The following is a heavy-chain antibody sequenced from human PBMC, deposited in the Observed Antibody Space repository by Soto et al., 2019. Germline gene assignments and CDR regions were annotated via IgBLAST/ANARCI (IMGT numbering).Heavy chain of an antibody. CDR1: GFTFSSYG. V-gene: IGHV3-30*18. CDR2: ISYDGSNK. Sequence: PGGSLRLSCAASGFTFSSYGMHWVRQAPGEGLEWVAVISYDGSNKYYADSVKGRFTISRDNSKNTLYLQMNSLRAEDTAVYYCAKDDARPCSGGSCYSYYYYYYYMDVWGKGTTVTVSS. J-gene: IGHJ6*03. CDR3: AKDDARPCSGGSCYSYYYYYYYMDV. D-gene: IGHD2-15*01.